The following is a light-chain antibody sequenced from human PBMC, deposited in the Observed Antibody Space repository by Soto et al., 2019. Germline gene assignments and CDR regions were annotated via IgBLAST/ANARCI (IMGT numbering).Light chain of an antibody. CDR2: DAS. V-gene: IGKV3D-20*02. J-gene: IGKJ1*01. Sequence: EVVLTQSPGTLSLSPGERATLSCRASQSVSSSFLSWYQQKPGQAPRLLIYDASNRATGIPARFSGSGSGTDFTHTIRSLEPEDFAVYYCQQRSNWPWTFGQGTKVDIK. CDR1: QSVSSSF. CDR3: QQRSNWPWT.